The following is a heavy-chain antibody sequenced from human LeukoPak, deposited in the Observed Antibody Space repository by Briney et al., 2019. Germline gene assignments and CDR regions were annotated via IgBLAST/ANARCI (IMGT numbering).Heavy chain of an antibody. V-gene: IGHV4-61*02. Sequence: SQTLSLTCTVSGGSISSGGHYWSWIRQPAGKGLEYLGRISSTGSTNYNPSLRSRVTISADTSKNHFSLKLTSVTATDTAVYYCARDQTYSGSGIYTYFDYWGQGILVTVSS. J-gene: IGHJ4*02. D-gene: IGHD3-10*01. CDR1: GGSISSGGHY. CDR2: ISSTGST. CDR3: ARDQTYSGSGIYTYFDY.